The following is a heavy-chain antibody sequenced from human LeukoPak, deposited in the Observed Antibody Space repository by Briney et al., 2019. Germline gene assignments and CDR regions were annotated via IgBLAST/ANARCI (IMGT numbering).Heavy chain of an antibody. CDR2: ISTDGSST. CDR3: ARDHNGDYVD. J-gene: IGHJ4*02. V-gene: IGHV3-74*01. D-gene: IGHD4-17*01. CDR1: GFTFSSYW. Sequence: PGGSLRLSCAAPGFTFSSYWMHWVRQAPGKGLVWVSRISTDGSSTSYADSVKGRFTISRDNAKNTLYLQMNSLRAEDTSVYYCARDHNGDYVDWGQGTLVTVPS.